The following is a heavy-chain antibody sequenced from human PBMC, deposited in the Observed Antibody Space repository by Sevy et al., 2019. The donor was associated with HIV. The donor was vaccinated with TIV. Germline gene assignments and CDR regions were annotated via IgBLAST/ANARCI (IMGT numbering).Heavy chain of an antibody. D-gene: IGHD3-16*02. CDR1: GFTFSNYY. CDR2: SSSSGSTV. V-gene: IGHV3-11*01. Sequence: GGSLRLSCAASGFTFSNYYMSWIRQAPGKGLEWVSYSSSSGSTVSYRDSVRGRFTISRDNAKNTVSLQMNSLRAEETAVYYCARSYGSFGFDNWGQGTLVTVSS. J-gene: IGHJ4*02. CDR3: ARSYGSFGFDN.